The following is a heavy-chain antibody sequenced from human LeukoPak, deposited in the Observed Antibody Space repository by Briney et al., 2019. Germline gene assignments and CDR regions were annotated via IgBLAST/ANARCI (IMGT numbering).Heavy chain of an antibody. Sequence: ASVKVSCKASGYTFTSYGTSWVRQAPGQGLEWMGWISAYNGNTNYAQKLQGRVTMTTDTSTSTAYTELRSLRSDDTAVYYCARTEWVGTYWFDPWGQGTLVTVSS. J-gene: IGHJ5*02. CDR1: GYTFTSYG. V-gene: IGHV1-18*01. CDR2: ISAYNGNT. D-gene: IGHD2-21*02. CDR3: ARTEWVGTYWFDP.